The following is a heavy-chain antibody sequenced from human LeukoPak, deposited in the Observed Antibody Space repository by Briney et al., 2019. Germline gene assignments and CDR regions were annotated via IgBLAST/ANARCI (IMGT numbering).Heavy chain of an antibody. J-gene: IGHJ3*02. CDR1: RFTFRNYA. CDR3: AKADATIGGAFDT. V-gene: IGHV3-23*01. CDR2: ISGTADSK. D-gene: IGHD3-16*01. Sequence: GGSLRLSCAASRFTFRNYAMSWVRQARGRGLEWLSIISGTADSKYYADSVKGRFTISRDNPRSTLYLEMKSLRAEDTAVYYCAKADATIGGAFDTWGQGTMVIVSS.